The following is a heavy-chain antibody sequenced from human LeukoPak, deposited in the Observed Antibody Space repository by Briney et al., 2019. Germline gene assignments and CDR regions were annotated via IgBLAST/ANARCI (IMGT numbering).Heavy chain of an antibody. Sequence: GGSLRLSCAASGFTFSSYWMSWVRQAPGKGLEWVANIKQDGSEKYYVDSVKGRFTISRDNAKNSLYLQVNSLRAEDTAVYYCARDPTSGGWYGYYMDVWGKGTTVTISS. CDR3: ARDPTSGGWYGYYMDV. CDR2: IKQDGSEK. CDR1: GFTFSSYW. J-gene: IGHJ6*03. V-gene: IGHV3-7*01. D-gene: IGHD6-19*01.